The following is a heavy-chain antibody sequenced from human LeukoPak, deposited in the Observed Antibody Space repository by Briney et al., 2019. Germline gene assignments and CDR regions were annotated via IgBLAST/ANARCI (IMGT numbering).Heavy chain of an antibody. CDR1: GGSISSFH. CDR2: IYYSGST. V-gene: IGHV4-59*08. CDR3: ARLRARGYYYYYGMDV. Sequence: SETLSLTCTVSGGSISSFHWSWIRQPPGKGLEWIGYIYYSGSTNYNPSLKSRVTISVDTSKNQFSLKLSSVTAADTAAYYCARLRARGYYYYYGMDVWGQGTTVIVSS. J-gene: IGHJ6*02.